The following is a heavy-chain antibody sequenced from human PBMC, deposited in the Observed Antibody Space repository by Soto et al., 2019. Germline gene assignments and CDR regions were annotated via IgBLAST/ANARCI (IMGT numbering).Heavy chain of an antibody. J-gene: IGHJ5*02. CDR2: IYYSGST. D-gene: IGHD3-22*01. V-gene: IGHV4-31*03. CDR1: GGSISSGGYY. Sequence: SETLSLTCTVSGGSISSGGYYWSWIRQHPGKGLEWIGYIYYSGSTYYNPSLKSRVTISVDTSKNQFSLKLSSVTAADTAVYYCARDQADYYDSSGYAWSDPWGQGTLVTVSS. CDR3: ARDQADYYDSSGYAWSDP.